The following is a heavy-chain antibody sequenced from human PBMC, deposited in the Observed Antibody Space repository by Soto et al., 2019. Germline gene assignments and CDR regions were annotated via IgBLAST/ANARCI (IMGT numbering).Heavy chain of an antibody. CDR1: GGSISSSNW. CDR2: IYHSGST. V-gene: IGHV4-4*02. CDR3: ARVGTTMVRGVISGWFDH. Sequence: SDTLSLTCAVSGGSISSSNWWSWVRQPPGKGLEWIGEIYHSGSTNYNPSLKSRVTISVDKSKNQFSLKLSSVTAADTAVYYCARVGTTMVRGVISGWFDHWGQGTLVT. J-gene: IGHJ5*02. D-gene: IGHD3-10*01.